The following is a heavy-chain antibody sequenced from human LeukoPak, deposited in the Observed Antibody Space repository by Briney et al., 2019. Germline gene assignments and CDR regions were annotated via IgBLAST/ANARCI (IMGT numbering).Heavy chain of an antibody. CDR3: ASRIATAGSVDY. V-gene: IGHV3-23*01. J-gene: IGHJ4*02. CDR2: ISGSGGST. Sequence: GGSLRLSSAASGFTFSSYAMSWVRQAPGKGLEWVSAISGSGGSTYYADYVKGRFTISRDNSKNRLYLQMNSLRAEDTAVYYCASRIATAGSVDYWGQGTLVTVSS. CDR1: GFTFSSYA. D-gene: IGHD6-13*01.